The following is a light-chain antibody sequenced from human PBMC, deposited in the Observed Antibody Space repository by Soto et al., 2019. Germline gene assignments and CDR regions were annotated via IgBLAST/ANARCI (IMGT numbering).Light chain of an antibody. CDR1: QSISNY. CDR2: AAS. CDR3: QQYHSWPPRT. J-gene: IGKJ1*01. Sequence: DIQLTQSPAFLSASVGDRVTITCRASQSISNYLNWFQQKPGEAPKLLIYAASSLPSGVPSRFSGSGSGTDFTLTISSLQSEDFAVYYCQQYHSWPPRTFGQGTKVDIK. V-gene: IGKV1-39*02.